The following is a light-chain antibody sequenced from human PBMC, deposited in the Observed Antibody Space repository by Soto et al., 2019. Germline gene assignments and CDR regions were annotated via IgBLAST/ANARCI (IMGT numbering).Light chain of an antibody. V-gene: IGLV2-23*01. Sequence: QSALTQPASVSGSPGQSITISCTGTSSDVGSYNLVSWYQPHPGKAPKLMIYEGSKRPSGVSNRFSGSKSGNTASLTISGLQAEDEADYYCCSYAGSRDVVFGGGTKLTVL. CDR2: EGS. CDR3: CSYAGSRDVV. CDR1: SSDVGSYNL. J-gene: IGLJ2*01.